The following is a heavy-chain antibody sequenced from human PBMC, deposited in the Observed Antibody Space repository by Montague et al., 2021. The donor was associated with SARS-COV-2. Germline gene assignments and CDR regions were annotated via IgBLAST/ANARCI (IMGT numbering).Heavy chain of an antibody. CDR1: GDSISSNNYY. V-gene: IGHV4-39*02. J-gene: IGHJ3*02. Sequence: SETLSLTCTVSGDSISSNNYYWNWIRQPPGKGLEWIGSIYDSGSTYYNPSLKSPVTISVDTSKNHFSLKLTSVTAADTAVYYCATLGRKLLPVATTIGGFDIWGQGTMVTVSS. CDR3: ATLGRKLLPVATTIGGFDI. D-gene: IGHD5-12*01. CDR2: IYDSGST.